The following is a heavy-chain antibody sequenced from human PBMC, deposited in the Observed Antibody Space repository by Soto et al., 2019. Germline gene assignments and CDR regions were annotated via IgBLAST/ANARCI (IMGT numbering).Heavy chain of an antibody. V-gene: IGHV3-30*18. D-gene: IGHD6-13*01. Sequence: QVQLVESGGGVVQPGTSLRLSCAASGFTFSSYAMHWVRQAPGKGLEWVAVISYDGSDKSYADSVKGRFTISRDHSKNTLYLQMNSLRPEDTAVYYCAKDRSGSWTFDYWGQGSLVTVSS. CDR2: ISYDGSDK. J-gene: IGHJ4*02. CDR3: AKDRSGSWTFDY. CDR1: GFTFSSYA.